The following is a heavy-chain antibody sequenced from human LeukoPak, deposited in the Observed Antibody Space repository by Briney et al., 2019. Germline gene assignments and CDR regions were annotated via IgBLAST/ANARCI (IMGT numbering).Heavy chain of an antibody. J-gene: IGHJ4*02. CDR1: GYTFTSYD. V-gene: IGHV1-2*02. D-gene: IGHD3-10*01. CDR2: INPNSGGT. CDR3: ARETMVRGVINDYYFDY. Sequence: ASVKVSCKASGYTFTSYDINWVRQAPGQGLEWMGWINPNSGGTNYAQKFQGRVTMTRDTSTSTAYMELSRLRSDDTAVYYCARETMVRGVINDYYFDYWGQGTLVTVSS.